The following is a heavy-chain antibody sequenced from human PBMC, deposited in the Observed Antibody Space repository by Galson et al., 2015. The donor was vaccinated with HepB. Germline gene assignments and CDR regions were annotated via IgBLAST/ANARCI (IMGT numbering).Heavy chain of an antibody. Sequence: SLRLSCAASGFTFSDSSVHWVRQASGKGLEWVGRMRSKANNYATEYGASLKGRFTISRDDSKNMAYLQINSLKTEDTAMYYCTRHPYNWDVWGKGTTVTVSS. CDR3: TRHPYNWDV. CDR1: GFTFSDSS. D-gene: IGHD1-1*01. CDR2: MRSKANNYAT. J-gene: IGHJ6*04. V-gene: IGHV3-73*01.